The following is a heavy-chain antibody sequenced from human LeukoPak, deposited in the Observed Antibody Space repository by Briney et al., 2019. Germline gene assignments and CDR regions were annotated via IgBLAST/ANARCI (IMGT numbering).Heavy chain of an antibody. CDR2: ISSGSGFI. CDR1: GFTFSTYN. J-gene: IGHJ4*02. CDR3: ARALRYFDWLSPSTFDY. Sequence: PGGSLRLSCVASGFTFSTYNMYRVRQAPGKGLEWVSSISSGSGFIYYADSVKGRFTISRDNANNSLYLQMNSLRAEDTAVYYCARALRYFDWLSPSTFDYWGQGTLVTVSS. D-gene: IGHD3-9*01. V-gene: IGHV3-21*06.